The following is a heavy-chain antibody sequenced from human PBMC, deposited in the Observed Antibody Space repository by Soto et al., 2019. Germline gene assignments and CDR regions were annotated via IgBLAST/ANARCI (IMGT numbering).Heavy chain of an antibody. CDR2: ISAYNGNT. Sequence: ASVKVSCKASGYTFTSYGISWVRQAPGQGLEWMGWISAYNGNTNYAQKLQGRVTMTTDTSTSTAYMELRSLRSEDTAVYYCARDPADRDAWLGCGTTYYYGMDVWGQGTTVTVSS. V-gene: IGHV1-18*01. D-gene: IGHD6-19*01. J-gene: IGHJ6*02. CDR3: ARDPADRDAWLGCGTTYYYGMDV. CDR1: GYTFTSYG.